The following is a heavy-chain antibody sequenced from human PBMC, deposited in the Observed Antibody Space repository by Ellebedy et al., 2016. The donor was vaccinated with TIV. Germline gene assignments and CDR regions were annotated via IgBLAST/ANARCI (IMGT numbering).Heavy chain of an antibody. V-gene: IGHV3-48*03. CDR3: ARDSDYGDYKCRFDP. CDR2: ISSSGSTI. D-gene: IGHD4-17*01. Sequence: GGSLRLSCAVSDLIFSNYYMIHWVRQAPGKGLEWVSYISSSGSTIYYADSVKGRFTISRDNAKNSLYLQMNSLRAEDTAVYYCARDSDYGDYKCRFDPWGQGTLVTVSS. CDR1: DLIFSNYY. J-gene: IGHJ5*02.